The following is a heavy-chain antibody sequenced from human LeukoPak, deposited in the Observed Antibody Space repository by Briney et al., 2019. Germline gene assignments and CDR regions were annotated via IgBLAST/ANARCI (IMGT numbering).Heavy chain of an antibody. CDR3: AGENGDYVDYYYGMDV. J-gene: IGHJ6*02. Sequence: PSETLSLTCTVSGGSISSYYWSWIRQPPGKGLEWIGYIYYSGSTNYNPSLKSRVTISVDTSKNQSSLKLSSVTAADTAVYYCAGENGDYVDYYYGMDVWGQGTTVTVSS. CDR2: IYYSGST. V-gene: IGHV4-59*08. D-gene: IGHD4-17*01. CDR1: GGSISSYY.